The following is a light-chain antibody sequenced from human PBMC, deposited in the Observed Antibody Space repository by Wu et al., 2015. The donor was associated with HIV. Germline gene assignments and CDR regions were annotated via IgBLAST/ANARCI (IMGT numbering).Light chain of an antibody. J-gene: IGKJ2*01. CDR1: QNISSY. V-gene: IGKV1-8*01. CDR2: ATS. CDR3: QQYYSYPHT. Sequence: AIHMTQSPSSLSASTGDRVTITCRASQNISSYLAWYQHEPGKAPELLIYATSTLQTEVPSRFSGSGSGTGFTLTISCLQSEDFATYYCQQYYSYPHTFGQGTKLEIK.